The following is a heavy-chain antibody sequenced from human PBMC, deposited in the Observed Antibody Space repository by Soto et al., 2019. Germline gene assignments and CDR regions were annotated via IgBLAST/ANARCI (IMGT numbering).Heavy chain of an antibody. Sequence: QLQLQESGPGLVKPSEALSLTCTVSGGTISSTSYYWGWIRQPPGKGLEWIGGVYYRGNTYYNPSIESRINISIDTSKNTFSMNQNSVTAALTAVYLCAMHRIQGGYDDYDTSKLFEYWGQGTLVTVSS. CDR2: VYYRGNT. J-gene: IGHJ4*02. D-gene: IGHD5-12*01. CDR1: GGTISSTSYY. V-gene: IGHV4-39*01. CDR3: AMHRIQGGYDDYDTSKLFEY.